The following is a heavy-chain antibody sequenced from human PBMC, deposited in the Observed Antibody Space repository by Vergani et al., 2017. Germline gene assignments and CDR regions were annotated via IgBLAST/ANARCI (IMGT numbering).Heavy chain of an antibody. Sequence: QVQLQESGPGLVKPSETLALTCTVSGDSIRSDYWNWIRQSPGKEPEWIGYIYHSGSTTYNPSLESRVTISIDTSKSLLSLTLRSVTEADSAMYFCARGRNWFDTWCQGTLATVSS. CDR3: ARGRNWFDT. CDR1: GDSIRSDY. V-gene: IGHV4-59*01. CDR2: IYHSGST. D-gene: IGHD5-24*01. J-gene: IGHJ5*02.